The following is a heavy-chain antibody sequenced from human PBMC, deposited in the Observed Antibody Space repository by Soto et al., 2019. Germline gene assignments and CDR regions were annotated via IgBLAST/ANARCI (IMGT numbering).Heavy chain of an antibody. V-gene: IGHV1-3*01. CDR3: AKSATVPGAIAY. CDR2: INAGNGNT. D-gene: IGHD2-2*02. CDR1: GYTFTSYA. J-gene: IGHJ4*02. Sequence: ASVKVSCKASGYTFTSYAMHWVRQAPGQRLEWMGWINAGNGNTKYSQKFQGRVTITRDTSASTAYMELSSLRSEDTAVYYCAKSATVPGAIAYWGQGTLVTVSS.